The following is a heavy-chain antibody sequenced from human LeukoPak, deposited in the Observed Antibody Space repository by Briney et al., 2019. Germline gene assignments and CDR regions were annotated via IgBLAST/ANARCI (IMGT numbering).Heavy chain of an antibody. CDR2: INPNSGGT. Sequence: ASVKVSCKASGYTFTGYYMHWVRQAPGQGLEWMGWINPNSGGTNYAQKFQGRVTMTRDTSISTAYMELSRPRSDDTAVYYCARSIFGWFGESAFGSAFDIWGQGTMVTVSS. CDR1: GYTFTGYY. D-gene: IGHD3-10*01. J-gene: IGHJ3*02. V-gene: IGHV1-2*02. CDR3: ARSIFGWFGESAFGSAFDI.